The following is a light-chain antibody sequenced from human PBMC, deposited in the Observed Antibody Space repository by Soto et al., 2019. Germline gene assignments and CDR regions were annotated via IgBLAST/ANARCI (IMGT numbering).Light chain of an antibody. CDR2: WAS. J-gene: IGKJ1*01. CDR3: QQYYSNPPE. V-gene: IGKV1-27*01. CDR1: QGISSW. Sequence: DIQMTQSPSSVSASVGDRVTITCRASQGISSWLAWYQQKPGQPPKLLISWASTRESGVPHRFSGSGSGTDFTLTISSLQAEDVATYYCQQYYSNPPEFGPGTKVEFK.